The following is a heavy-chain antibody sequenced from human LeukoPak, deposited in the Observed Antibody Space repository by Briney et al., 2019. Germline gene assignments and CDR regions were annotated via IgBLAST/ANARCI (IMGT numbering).Heavy chain of an antibody. V-gene: IGHV4-34*01. CDR1: GGSFSGYY. CDR3: ARTLGTIFGVVASYYYYYMDV. CDR2: INHSGST. Sequence: PSETLSLTCAVYGGSFSGYYWSWIRQPPGKGLEWIGEINHSGSTNYNPSLKSRVTISVDTSKNQFSLKLSSVTAADTAVYYCARTLGTIFGVVASYYYYYMDVWGKGTTVTVSS. D-gene: IGHD3-3*01. J-gene: IGHJ6*03.